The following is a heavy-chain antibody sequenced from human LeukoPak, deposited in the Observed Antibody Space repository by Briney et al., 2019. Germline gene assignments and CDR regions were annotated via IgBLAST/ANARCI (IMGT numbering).Heavy chain of an antibody. J-gene: IGHJ4*02. V-gene: IGHV3-33*01. D-gene: IGHD6-13*01. CDR1: GFTFSSHN. Sequence: PGGSLRLSCTASGFTFSSHNMHWVRQAPGKGLEWVGVVWYDGGSKFYAESVKGRFTISRDNSKNTLYLQMNTLRGEDTAVYYCARELATAAAGDVYFDYWGQGTLVTVSS. CDR2: VWYDGGSK. CDR3: ARELATAAAGDVYFDY.